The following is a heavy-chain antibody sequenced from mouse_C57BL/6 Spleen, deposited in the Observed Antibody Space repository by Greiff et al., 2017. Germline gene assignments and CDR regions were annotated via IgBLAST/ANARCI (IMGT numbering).Heavy chain of an antibody. CDR1: GCTFTDYN. Sequence: EVKLVESGPELVKPGASVKMSCKASGCTFTDYNMHWVKQSHGKSLEWIGYINPNNGGTSYNQKFKGKATLTVNKSSSTAYMELRSLTSEDSAVYYCATYPAWFAYWGQGTLVTVSA. CDR2: INPNNGGT. D-gene: IGHD2-10*01. J-gene: IGHJ3*01. CDR3: ATYPAWFAY. V-gene: IGHV1-22*01.